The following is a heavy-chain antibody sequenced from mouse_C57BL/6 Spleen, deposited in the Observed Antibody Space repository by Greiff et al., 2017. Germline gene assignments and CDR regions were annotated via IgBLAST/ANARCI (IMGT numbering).Heavy chain of an antibody. CDR2: INPNNGGT. V-gene: IGHV1-26*01. CDR3: ARYYYYGSSYHYFDY. CDR1: GYTFTDYY. D-gene: IGHD1-1*01. Sequence: EVQLQQSGPELVKPGASVKISCKASGYTFTDYYMNWVKQSHGKSLEWIGDINPNNGGTSYNQKFKGKATLTVAKSSSPAYMELRSLTSEDSAVSYCARYYYYGSSYHYFDYWGQGTTLTVSS. J-gene: IGHJ2*01.